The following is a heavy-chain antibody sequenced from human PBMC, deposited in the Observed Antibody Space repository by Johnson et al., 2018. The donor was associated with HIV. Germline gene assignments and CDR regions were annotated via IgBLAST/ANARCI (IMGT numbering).Heavy chain of an antibody. CDR3: AKETRDSRSAFDV. CDR2: IKQDGSEK. Sequence: VQLVESGGGLVQPGGSLRLSCAASGFTFSSYWMSWVRQAPGKGLEWVANIKQDGSEKYYAGFVKGRFTISRDTSKKSVFLQMNNLIPEDTAVYYCAKETRDSRSAFDVWGQGTLVTVSS. D-gene: IGHD4-11*01. J-gene: IGHJ3*01. CDR1: GFTFSSYW. V-gene: IGHV3-7*01.